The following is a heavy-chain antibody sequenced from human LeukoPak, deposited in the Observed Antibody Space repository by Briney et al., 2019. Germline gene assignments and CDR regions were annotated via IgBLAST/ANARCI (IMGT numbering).Heavy chain of an antibody. CDR2: IIPIFGTA. D-gene: IGHD2-2*01. J-gene: IGHJ5*02. Sequence: ASVKVSCKASGGTFSSYAISWVRQAPGQRLEWMGGIIPIFGTANYAQKFQGRVTITADESTSTAYMELSSLRSEDTAVYYCASYAGIVVVPAATSGFDPWGQGTLVTVSS. CDR3: ASYAGIVVVPAATSGFDP. V-gene: IGHV1-69*01. CDR1: GGTFSSYA.